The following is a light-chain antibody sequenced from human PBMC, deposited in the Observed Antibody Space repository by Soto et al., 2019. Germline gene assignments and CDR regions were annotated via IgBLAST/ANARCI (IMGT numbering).Light chain of an antibody. J-gene: IGKJ1*01. CDR2: GAS. Sequence: EIVMTQSPATLSVSPGERATLSCRASQSVSSNLAWYQQKPGQAPRLLIYGASTRATGIPARFSGSGSGTEFTLTISSLQSEDFAAYYCQQYTNWPLWTLGQGTKVDIK. CDR1: QSVSSN. CDR3: QQYTNWPLWT. V-gene: IGKV3-15*01.